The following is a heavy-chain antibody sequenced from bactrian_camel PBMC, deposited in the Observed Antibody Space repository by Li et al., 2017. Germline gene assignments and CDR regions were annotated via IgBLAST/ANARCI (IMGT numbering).Heavy chain of an antibody. Sequence: QVQLVESGGGSVQTGGSLRLSCTASGLTVSGRCMGWFRQAPGKDREGVAWTDGYNTATYPRSPNDRFTISLDRDKDTLYLQMNDLKPEDSAMYYCAADLSNTFCSGASCFDLLARSGHWGQGTQVTVS. D-gene: IGHD2*01. J-gene: IGHJ4*01. CDR3: AADLSNTFCSGASCFDLLARSGH. CDR1: GLTVSGRC. CDR2: TDGYNTAT. V-gene: IGHV3-2*01.